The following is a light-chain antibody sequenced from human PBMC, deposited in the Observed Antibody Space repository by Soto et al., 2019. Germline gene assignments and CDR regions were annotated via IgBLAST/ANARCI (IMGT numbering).Light chain of an antibody. V-gene: IGLV2-14*01. CDR3: CSYTSSTNYV. CDR2: EVS. CDR1: SSDISIYNY. Sequence: SALTQPASVSGSPGQSITISCTGTSSDISIYNYVSWYQQHPGKAPKLIIYEVSNRPSGISNRFSGAKSGNTASLTISGLQVEDEADYYCCSYTSSTNYVFGAGTKATVL. J-gene: IGLJ1*01.